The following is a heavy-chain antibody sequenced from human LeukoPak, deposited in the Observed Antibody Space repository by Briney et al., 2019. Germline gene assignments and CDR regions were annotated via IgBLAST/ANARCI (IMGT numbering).Heavy chain of an antibody. V-gene: IGHV1-3*01. J-gene: IGHJ4*02. Sequence: GASVKVSCKASGYTFTSYAMHWVRQAPGPRLEWMGWINAGNGNTKYSQKFQGRVTITRDTSASTAYMELSSLRSEDTAVYYCARDMPPHCGGDCFHNFDYWGQGTLVTVSS. CDR2: INAGNGNT. CDR3: ARDMPPHCGGDCFHNFDY. CDR1: GYTFTSYA. D-gene: IGHD2-21*02.